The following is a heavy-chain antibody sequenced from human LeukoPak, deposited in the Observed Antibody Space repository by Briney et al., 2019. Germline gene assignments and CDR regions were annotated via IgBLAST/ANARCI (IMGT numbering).Heavy chain of an antibody. J-gene: IGHJ5*02. CDR3: ARDRGIAAAGWFDP. CDR2: INSDGSST. V-gene: IGHV3-74*01. Sequence: GGSLRLSCAASGFTFDDYAMHWVRQAPGKGLVWVSRINSDGSSTSYADSVKGRFTISRDNAKNTLYLQMNSLRAEDTAVYYCARDRGIAAAGWFDPWGQGTLVTVSS. CDR1: GFTFDDYA. D-gene: IGHD6-13*01.